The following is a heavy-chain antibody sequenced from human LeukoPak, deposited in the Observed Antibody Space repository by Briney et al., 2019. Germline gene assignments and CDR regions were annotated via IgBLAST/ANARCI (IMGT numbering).Heavy chain of an antibody. CDR1: GYTFTSYY. V-gene: IGHV1-46*01. J-gene: IGHJ6*02. CDR3: AREPLGYCSSTSCPGYYYGMDV. CDR2: INPSGGST. D-gene: IGHD2-2*01. Sequence: ASVKVSCKASGYTFTSYYMHWVRQAPGQGLEWMGIINPSGGSTSYAHKFQGRVTMTRDTSTSTVYMELSSLRSEDTAVYYCAREPLGYCSSTSCPGYYYGMDVWGQGTTVTVSS.